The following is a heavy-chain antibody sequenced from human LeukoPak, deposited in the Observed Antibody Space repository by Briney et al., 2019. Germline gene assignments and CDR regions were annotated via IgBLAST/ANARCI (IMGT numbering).Heavy chain of an antibody. J-gene: IGHJ4*02. CDR1: GFTFSSYG. CDR3: ARVAGPIAAALDY. Sequence: QTGGSLRLSCSASGFTFSSYGMHWVRQAPGKGLEWVAVIWYDGSNKYYADSVKGRFTISRDNSKNTLYLQMNSLRAEDTAVYYCARVAGPIAAALDYWGQGTLVTVSS. CDR2: IWYDGSNK. D-gene: IGHD6-13*01. V-gene: IGHV3-33*08.